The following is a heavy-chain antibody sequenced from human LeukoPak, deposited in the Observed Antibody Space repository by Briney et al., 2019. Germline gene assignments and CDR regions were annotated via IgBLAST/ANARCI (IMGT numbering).Heavy chain of an antibody. V-gene: IGHV4-59*01. CDR1: GGSISSYY. CDR2: IYYSGST. Sequence: SETLSLTCTVSGGSISSYYWSWIRQPPGKGLEWIGYIYYSGSTNYNPSLKSRVTITVDTSKNQFSLKLSSVTAADTAVYYCARVLKYYYGSGSYYKRYPYYYYGMDVWGQGTTVTVSS. CDR3: ARVLKYYYGSGSYYKRYPYYYYGMDV. J-gene: IGHJ6*02. D-gene: IGHD3-10*01.